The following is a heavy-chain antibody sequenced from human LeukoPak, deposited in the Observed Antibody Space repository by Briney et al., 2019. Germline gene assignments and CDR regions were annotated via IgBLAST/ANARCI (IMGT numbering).Heavy chain of an antibody. D-gene: IGHD2-2*01. CDR1: GGSFSGYY. CDR2: INHSGST. V-gene: IGHV4-34*01. CDR3: ARYCSSTSCYTFDY. J-gene: IGHJ4*02. Sequence: PSETLSLTCAVYGGSFSGYYWSWIRQPPGKGLEWIGEINHSGSTNYNPSLKSRVTISADKSKNQFSLKLSSVTAADTAVYYCARYCSSTSCYTFDYWGQGTLVTVSS.